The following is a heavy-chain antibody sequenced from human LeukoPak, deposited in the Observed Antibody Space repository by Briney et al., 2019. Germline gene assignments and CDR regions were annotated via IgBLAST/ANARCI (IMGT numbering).Heavy chain of an antibody. CDR2: IYPGDSDT. Sequence: GESLKISCKGSGYSFTSYWIGWVRQMPGKGLEWMGIIYPGDSDTRYSPSFQGQVTISADKSISTAYLQWSSLKASDTAMYYCARTQKITMVRGVIGFDYWRQGTLVTVSS. V-gene: IGHV5-51*01. CDR3: ARTQKITMVRGVIGFDY. D-gene: IGHD3-10*01. CDR1: GYSFTSYW. J-gene: IGHJ4*02.